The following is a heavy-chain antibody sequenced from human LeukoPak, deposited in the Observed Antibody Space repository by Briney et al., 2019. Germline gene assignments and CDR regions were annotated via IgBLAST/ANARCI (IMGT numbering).Heavy chain of an antibody. J-gene: IGHJ4*02. D-gene: IGHD5-18*01. CDR2: IYSGGST. CDR3: IYGYTLDF. CDR1: GFAVSSNY. V-gene: IGHV3-53*01. Sequence: PGGSLRLSCAASGFAVSSNYMNWVRQAPEKGLQWVSVIYSGGSTKYADSVKGRFTISRDNSKNTLYLRMNSLRAEDTAVYYCIYGYTLDFWGQGTLVTVSS.